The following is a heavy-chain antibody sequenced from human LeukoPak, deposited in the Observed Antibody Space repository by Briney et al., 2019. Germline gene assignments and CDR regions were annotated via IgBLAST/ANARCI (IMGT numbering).Heavy chain of an antibody. J-gene: IGHJ5*02. D-gene: IGHD3-3*01. CDR2: IYYRGST. Sequence: SETLSLTCTVSGGSISSHYWSWIRQPPGKGLEWIGYIYYRGSTNYNPSLKSRVTISVDTSKNQFSLKLSSVTAADTAVYYCARGPYDFWSGFWFDPWGQGTLVTVSS. V-gene: IGHV4-59*11. CDR3: ARGPYDFWSGFWFDP. CDR1: GGSISSHY.